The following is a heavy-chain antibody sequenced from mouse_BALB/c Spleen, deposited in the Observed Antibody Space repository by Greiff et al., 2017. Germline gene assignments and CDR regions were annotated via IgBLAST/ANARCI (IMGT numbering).Heavy chain of an antibody. CDR1: GYSFTSYW. J-gene: IGHJ3*01. Sequence: EVHLVESGTVLARPGASVKMSCKASGYSFTSYWMHWVKQRPGPGLEWIGALYPGNSDTSSNQKFKGKAKLTAVTSASTAYMELSSLTNEDSAVYYCTIYYDYTWCAYWGQGTLVTVSA. CDR2: LYPGNSDT. V-gene: IGHV1-5*01. D-gene: IGHD2-4*01. CDR3: TIYYDYTWCAY.